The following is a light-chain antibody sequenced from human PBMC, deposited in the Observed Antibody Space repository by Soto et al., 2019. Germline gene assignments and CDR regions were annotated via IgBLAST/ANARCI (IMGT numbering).Light chain of an antibody. CDR2: DAS. Sequence: EIVFTQSPAALSLSPGERATLSCRASHSVDTYLAWYQQKPGQPPRLLIYDASNRATGIPDRYSGSGSGTDFTLTISCLEPEDVAVYCCQLRSNWPLYTFGPGTKLEIK. J-gene: IGKJ2*01. CDR1: HSVDTY. V-gene: IGKV3-11*01. CDR3: QLRSNWPLYT.